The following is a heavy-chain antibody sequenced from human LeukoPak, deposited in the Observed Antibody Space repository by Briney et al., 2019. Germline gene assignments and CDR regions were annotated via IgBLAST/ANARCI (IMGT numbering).Heavy chain of an antibody. J-gene: IGHJ6*04. CDR2: INEDGSGK. V-gene: IGHV3-7*01. CDR3: ARDDGDV. CDR1: GFTFSNYW. Sequence: GGSLRLSCVPSGFTFSNYWMKCVRQAPGKGVEWVASINEDGSGKFSVGSVKDRITISRDNTRNSLDLQINSLTVEDTAIYYCARDDGDVWGTGTTVTVSS.